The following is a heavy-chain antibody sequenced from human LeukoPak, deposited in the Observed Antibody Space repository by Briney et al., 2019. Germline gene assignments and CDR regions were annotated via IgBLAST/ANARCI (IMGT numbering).Heavy chain of an antibody. CDR3: ARDGAGSSLYMDV. J-gene: IGHJ6*03. Sequence: PGGSLRLSCAASGFTFDDYTMHWVRQAPGKGLVWVSRINSDGSRTSYADSVKGRFTISRDNAKNTLYLQMNSLRAEDTAVYYCARDGAGSSLYMDVWGKGTTVTVSS. V-gene: IGHV3-74*01. CDR2: INSDGSRT. D-gene: IGHD6-6*01. CDR1: GFTFDDYT.